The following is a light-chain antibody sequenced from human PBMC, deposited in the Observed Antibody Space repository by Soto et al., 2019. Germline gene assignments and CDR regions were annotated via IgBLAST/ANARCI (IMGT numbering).Light chain of an antibody. J-gene: IGKJ5*01. Sequence: LVTQSPATLSVSPGEIARLGCSASQTVSRNLAWYQQRPGQAPRLLIYDISNRAAGVPARFSGSGSETEFTLTIRSLQSEDFAVYFCQQYNNWPSFGQGTRLEIK. CDR2: DIS. CDR1: QTVSRN. CDR3: QQYNNWPS. V-gene: IGKV3-15*01.